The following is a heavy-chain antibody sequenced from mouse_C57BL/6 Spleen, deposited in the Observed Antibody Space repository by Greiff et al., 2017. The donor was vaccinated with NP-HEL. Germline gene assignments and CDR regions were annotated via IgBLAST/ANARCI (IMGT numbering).Heavy chain of an antibody. CDR3: AGLGRSDFDY. CDR1: GYAFSSSW. D-gene: IGHD4-1*01. Sequence: VQLQQSGPELVKPGASVKISCKASGYAFSSSWMNWVKQRPGKGLEWIGRIYPGDGDTNYNGKFKGKATLTADKSSSTAYMQLSSLTSEDSAVYFCAGLGRSDFDYWGQGTTLTVSS. CDR2: IYPGDGDT. J-gene: IGHJ2*01. V-gene: IGHV1-82*01.